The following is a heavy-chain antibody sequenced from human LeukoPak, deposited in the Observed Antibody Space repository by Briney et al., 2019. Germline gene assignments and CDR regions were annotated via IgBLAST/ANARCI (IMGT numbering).Heavy chain of an antibody. CDR2: ISSSGYTI. V-gene: IGHV3-48*03. CDR1: GFTFTNYE. CDR3: ARNDPWDY. J-gene: IGHJ4*02. Sequence: GGSLRLSCAAAGFTFTNYEMNGVRQAPGKGLEWVSYISSSGYTIYYADSVKGRFTISRDNAKNSLYLQMNSLRAEDTAVYYCARNDPWDYWGQGSLVTVSS.